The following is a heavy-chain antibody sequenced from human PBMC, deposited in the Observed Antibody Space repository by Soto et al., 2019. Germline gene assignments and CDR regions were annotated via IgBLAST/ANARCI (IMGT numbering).Heavy chain of an antibody. V-gene: IGHV3-64*01. CDR1: GFTFSSDA. J-gene: IGHJ3*02. CDR3: AREFAGGDAFDI. CDR2: ISSNGGST. Sequence: GGALRLSWAASGFTFSSDAMHRVRQAPGKGLEYVSAISSNGGSTYYANSVKGRFTISRDNSKNTLYLQMGSLRAEDMAVYYCAREFAGGDAFDIWGQGTMVTVSS. D-gene: IGHD3-16*01.